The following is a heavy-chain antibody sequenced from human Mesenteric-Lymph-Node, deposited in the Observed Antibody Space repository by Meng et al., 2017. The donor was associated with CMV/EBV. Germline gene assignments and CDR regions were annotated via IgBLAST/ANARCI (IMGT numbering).Heavy chain of an antibody. J-gene: IGHJ6*02. V-gene: IGHV3-43*01. CDR1: GFAFDDYT. CDR3: ASQSIAYYYYYGMDG. Sequence: GESLKISCAASGFAFDDYTMHWVRQAPGKGLEWVSLINWDGDRTFYPDSVKGRFTISRDNSKNSLYLQINSLRTEDTALYYCASQSIAYYYYYGMDGWGQGTTVTVSS. CDR2: INWDGDRT.